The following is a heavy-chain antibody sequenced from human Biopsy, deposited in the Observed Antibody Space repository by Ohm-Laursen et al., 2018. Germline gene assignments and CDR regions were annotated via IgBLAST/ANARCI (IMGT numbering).Heavy chain of an antibody. CDR2: IFYSGIT. J-gene: IGHJ4*02. CDR3: ARQVDFWSGYVDY. CDR1: GGSVSSNVAY. V-gene: IGHV4-39*01. D-gene: IGHD3-3*01. Sequence: SQTLSLTCTVSGGSVSSNVAYWAWIRQPPGKGLESIGSIFYSGITYYNPSLQSRVTMSVDTSKNQFSLNLTSVTAADTAVYYCARQVDFWSGYVDYWGQGTLVAVSS.